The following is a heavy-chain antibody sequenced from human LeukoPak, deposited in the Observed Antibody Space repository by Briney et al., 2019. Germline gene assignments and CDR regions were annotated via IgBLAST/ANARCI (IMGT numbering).Heavy chain of an antibody. CDR1: GYTFTNYG. CDR3: ARAPSRMVRGVIRTYYFDY. Sequence: ASVKVSCKTSGYTFTNYGINWVRQAPGQGLEWMGWISTDNGNTNYAQKFQGRVTMTRDTSISTAYMELSRLRSDDTAVYYCARAPSRMVRGVIRTYYFDYWGQGTLVTVSS. CDR2: ISTDNGNT. J-gene: IGHJ4*02. V-gene: IGHV1-18*01. D-gene: IGHD3-10*01.